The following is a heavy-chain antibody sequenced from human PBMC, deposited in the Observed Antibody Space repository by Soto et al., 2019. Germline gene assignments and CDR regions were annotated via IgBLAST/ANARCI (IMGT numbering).Heavy chain of an antibody. D-gene: IGHD3-10*02. CDR3: SRRLLCIDDGLSHYYYGIDI. V-gene: IGHV3-49*03. J-gene: IGHJ6*02. Sequence: GGSLTLFRTDSGFTRGDYAMSWCRQATGKGLAWGGHIRGKAYGGTKEYAASEKGRFTISRDDSKTTAYLQRNSLKTEDTAVYYCSRRLLCIDDGLSHYYYGIDIWRPVTTVTVS. CDR1: GFTRGDYA. CDR2: IRGKAYGGTK.